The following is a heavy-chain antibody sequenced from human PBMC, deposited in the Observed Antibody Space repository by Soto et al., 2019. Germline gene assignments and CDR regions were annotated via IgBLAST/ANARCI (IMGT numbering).Heavy chain of an antibody. Sequence: SETLSLTCAVYGGSFSGYYWSWIRQPPGKGLEWIGEINHSGSTNYNPSLKSRVTISVDTSKNQFSLKLSSVTAADTAVYYCARALITIWAPSHFDYWGQGTLVTVSS. V-gene: IGHV4-34*01. D-gene: IGHD3-3*01. J-gene: IGHJ4*02. CDR3: ARALITIWAPSHFDY. CDR1: GGSFSGYY. CDR2: INHSGST.